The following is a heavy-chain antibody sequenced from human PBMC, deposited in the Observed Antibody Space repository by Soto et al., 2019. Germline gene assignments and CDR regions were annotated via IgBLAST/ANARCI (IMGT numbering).Heavy chain of an antibody. CDR1: GFTFSSFA. D-gene: IGHD2-2*01. CDR3: AKGECTSCYFDL. CDR2: ISGGGGGT. J-gene: IGHJ2*01. V-gene: IGHV3-23*01. Sequence: EVQLLESGGGLVQPGGSLRLSCAASGFTFSSFAMTWVRQAPGKGLEWVSAISGGGGGTYYADSVKGRFTTSRDNSKNTLHLQMNSLRAEDTAVYYCAKGECTSCYFDLWGRGTLVTVSS.